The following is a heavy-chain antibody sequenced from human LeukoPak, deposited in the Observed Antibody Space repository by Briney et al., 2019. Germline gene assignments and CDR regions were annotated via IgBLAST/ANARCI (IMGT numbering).Heavy chain of an antibody. V-gene: IGHV3-9*01. D-gene: IGHD4-17*01. CDR2: ISWNSGSI. CDR1: GFTFDDYA. J-gene: IGHJ3*02. Sequence: PGGSLRLSCAASGFTFDDYAMHWVRQAPGKGLEWVSGISWNSGSIGHADSVKGRFTISRDNAKNSLYLQMNSLRAEDTALYYCAKDPIHDYGDYIAAFDIWGQGTMVTVSS. CDR3: AKDPIHDYGDYIAAFDI.